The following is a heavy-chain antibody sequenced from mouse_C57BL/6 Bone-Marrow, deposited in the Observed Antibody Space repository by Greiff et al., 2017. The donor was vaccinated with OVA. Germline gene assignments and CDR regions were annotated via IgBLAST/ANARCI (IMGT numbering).Heavy chain of an antibody. CDR2: ISNGGGST. V-gene: IGHV5-12*01. CDR3: ARGSRGYFDV. J-gene: IGHJ1*03. CDR1: GFTFSDYY. Sequence: EVQLVESGGGLVQPGGSLKLSCAASGFTFSDYYMYWVRQTPEKRLEWVAYISNGGGSTYYPDTVKGRFTISRDNAKNTLYLQMSRLKSEDTAMYYCARGSRGYFDVWGTGTTVTVSS. D-gene: IGHD1-1*01.